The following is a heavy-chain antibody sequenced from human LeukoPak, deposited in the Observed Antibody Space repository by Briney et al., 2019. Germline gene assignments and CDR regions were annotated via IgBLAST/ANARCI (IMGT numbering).Heavy chain of an antibody. D-gene: IGHD1-26*01. J-gene: IGHJ3*02. Sequence: SVNVSCKASGGTFSSYAISWVRQAPGQGLEWMGGIIPIFGTANYAQKFQGRVTITADESTSTAYMELSSLRSEDTAVYYCARDPPGIVGATDAFDIWGQGTMVTVSS. CDR1: GGTFSSYA. V-gene: IGHV1-69*13. CDR3: ARDPPGIVGATDAFDI. CDR2: IIPIFGTA.